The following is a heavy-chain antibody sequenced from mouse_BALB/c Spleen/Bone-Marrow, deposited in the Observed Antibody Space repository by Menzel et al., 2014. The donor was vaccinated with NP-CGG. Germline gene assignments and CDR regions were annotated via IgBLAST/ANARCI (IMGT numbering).Heavy chain of an antibody. CDR1: GFDFSRFW. V-gene: IGHV4-1*02. J-gene: IGHJ1*01. Sequence: EVQLVESGGGLVQPGGSLKVSCAASGFDFSRFWMSWVRQAPGKGLEWIGEINPDSSTINYTPPLKDKFIISRDSAKNTLYLQMSKVRSEDTALYYCARRYGSSYRYWYFDVWGAGTTVTVSS. CDR2: INPDSSTI. CDR3: ARRYGSSYRYWYFDV. D-gene: IGHD1-1*01.